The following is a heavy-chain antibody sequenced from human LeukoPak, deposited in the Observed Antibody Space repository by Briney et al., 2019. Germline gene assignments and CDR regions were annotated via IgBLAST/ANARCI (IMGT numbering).Heavy chain of an antibody. CDR3: ARRNYGDYGYEYFDL. Sequence: SETLSLTCTVSGGSISSSSYYWGWIRQPPWKGLEWIGSIYYSGSTYYNPSLKSRVTISVDTSKNQFSLKLSSVTAADTAVYYCARRNYGDYGYEYFDLWGRGTLVTVSS. D-gene: IGHD4-17*01. V-gene: IGHV4-39*01. J-gene: IGHJ2*01. CDR2: IYYSGST. CDR1: GGSISSSSYY.